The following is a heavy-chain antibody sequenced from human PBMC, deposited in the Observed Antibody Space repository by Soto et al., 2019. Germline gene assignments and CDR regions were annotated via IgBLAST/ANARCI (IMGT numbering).Heavy chain of an antibody. CDR3: ARAERSDNVDIVATIFYYYGMDV. CDR2: ISSSSSYI. D-gene: IGHD5-12*01. Sequence: GGSLRLSCAASGFTFSSYSMNWVRQAPGKRLEWVSSISSSSSYIYYADSVKGRFTISRDNAKNSLYLQMNSLRAEDTAVYYCARAERSDNVDIVATIFYYYGMDVWGQGTTVTVSS. V-gene: IGHV3-21*01. J-gene: IGHJ6*02. CDR1: GFTFSSYS.